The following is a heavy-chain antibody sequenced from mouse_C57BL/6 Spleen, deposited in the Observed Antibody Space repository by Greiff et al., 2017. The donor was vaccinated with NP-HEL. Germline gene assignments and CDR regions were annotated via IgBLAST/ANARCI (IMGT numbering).Heavy chain of an antibody. J-gene: IGHJ3*01. Sequence: EVQLQQSGAELVRPGASVKLSCTASGFNIKDDYMHWVKQRPEQGLEWIGWIDPENGDTEYASKFQGKATITADTSSHTAYRQLSSLTSEDTAVYYCTASSWAWFAYWGQGTLFTVAA. D-gene: IGHD4-1*01. CDR3: TASSWAWFAY. V-gene: IGHV14-4*01. CDR2: IDPENGDT. CDR1: GFNIKDDY.